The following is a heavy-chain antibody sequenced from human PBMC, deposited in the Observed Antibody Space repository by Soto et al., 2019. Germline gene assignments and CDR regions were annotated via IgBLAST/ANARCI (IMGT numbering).Heavy chain of an antibody. CDR1: GGSISTYY. V-gene: IGHV4-59*01. Sequence: SETLSLTCTVSGGSISTYYWSWIRQPPGKGLEWIGYIYYTGSTNYNPSLKSRVTISVDTSKNQFSLKLSSVTAADTAVYYCARATYYYDRSGYLYYFGYWGQGTLVTVSS. D-gene: IGHD3-22*01. CDR2: IYYTGST. J-gene: IGHJ4*02. CDR3: ARATYYYDRSGYLYYFGY.